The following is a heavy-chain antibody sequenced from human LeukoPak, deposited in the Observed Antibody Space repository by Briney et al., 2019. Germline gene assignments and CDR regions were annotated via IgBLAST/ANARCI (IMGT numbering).Heavy chain of an antibody. CDR3: AKDMWRVRGVSDY. V-gene: IGHV1-18*04. CDR2: ISAYNGNT. CDR1: GYTFTSYY. D-gene: IGHD3-10*01. Sequence: GASVKVSCKASGYTFTSYYIHLVRQAPGQGFEWMGWISAYNGNTDYAQKLQGRVTMTTDTSTSTAYMELRSLRSDDTAVYYCAKDMWRVRGVSDYWGQGTLVTVSS. J-gene: IGHJ4*02.